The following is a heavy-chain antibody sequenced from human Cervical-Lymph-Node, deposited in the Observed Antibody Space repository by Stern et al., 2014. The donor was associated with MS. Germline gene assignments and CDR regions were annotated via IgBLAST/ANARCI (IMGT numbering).Heavy chain of an antibody. CDR3: ARIYHKDGYNCRSRPFDS. Sequence: QVTLRESGPALVKPTQTLTLTCSFSGFSLTTPGMCVNWIRQTPGKALEWLALVAWDDDKYYDTSLRTRLINSKDTSKNQVVLTRPNMDPVDTGTDYCARIYHKDGYNCRSRPFDSWGQGTLVTVSS. D-gene: IGHD5-24*01. CDR1: GFSLTTPGMC. V-gene: IGHV2-70*01. J-gene: IGHJ4*02. CDR2: VAWDDDK.